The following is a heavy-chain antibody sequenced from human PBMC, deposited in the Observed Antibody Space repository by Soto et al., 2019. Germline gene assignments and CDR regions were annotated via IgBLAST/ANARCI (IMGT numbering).Heavy chain of an antibody. D-gene: IGHD6-13*01. CDR2: ISAYNGNT. V-gene: IGHV1-18*04. CDR3: ARDRVRIAAAGLFEY. J-gene: IGHJ4*02. CDR1: GYTFTSYG. Sequence: VASVKVSCKASGYTFTSYGISWVRQAPGQGLEWMGWISAYNGNTNYAQKLQGRVTMTTDTSTSTAYMELRSLRSDDTAVYYCARDRVRIAAAGLFEYWGQGTLVTAPQ.